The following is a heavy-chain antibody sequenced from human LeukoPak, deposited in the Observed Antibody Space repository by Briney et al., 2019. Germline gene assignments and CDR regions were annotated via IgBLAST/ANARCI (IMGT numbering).Heavy chain of an antibody. J-gene: IGHJ4*02. CDR1: GFTFSTYA. Sequence: GGSLRLSCAASGFTFSTYAMHWVRQAPGKGLEWAALISYDGTNRQYADSVKGRFTISRDNAKNSLYLQMNSLRAEDTAVYYCARDRIAARRGPPDCWGQGTLVTVSS. D-gene: IGHD6-13*01. CDR3: ARDRIAARRGPPDC. V-gene: IGHV3-30*04. CDR2: ISYDGTNR.